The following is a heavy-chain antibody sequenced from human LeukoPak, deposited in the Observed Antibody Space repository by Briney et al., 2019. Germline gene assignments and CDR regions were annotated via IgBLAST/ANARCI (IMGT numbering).Heavy chain of an antibody. CDR1: GFIFSNYA. CDR3: ARVSAAGTFVPSGMDV. V-gene: IGHV3-30*04. CDR2: ISYDGSNK. Sequence: GRSLRLSCAASGFIFSNYAMHWVRQAPGKGLEWVAVISYDGSNKYYADSVKGRFTISRDNSKNTLYLQMNSLRAEDTAVYYCARVSAAGTFVPSGMDVWGQGTTVTVSS. D-gene: IGHD6-13*01. J-gene: IGHJ6*02.